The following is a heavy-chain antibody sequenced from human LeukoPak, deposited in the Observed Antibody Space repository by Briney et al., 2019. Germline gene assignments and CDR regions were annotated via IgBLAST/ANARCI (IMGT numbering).Heavy chain of an antibody. CDR2: ISNDLSTI. D-gene: IGHD3-22*01. J-gene: IGHJ6*02. Sequence: GGSLRLSCAASGFTFSDYRMNWVRQAPGKGLEWISYISNDLSTIHYAASVKGRFTISRDNARNSLYLQMDSLRAEDTAVYYCAKVDSSGYYSNGGYYYGMDVWGQGTTVTVSS. V-gene: IGHV3-48*04. CDR1: GFTFSDYR. CDR3: AKVDSSGYYSNGGYYYGMDV.